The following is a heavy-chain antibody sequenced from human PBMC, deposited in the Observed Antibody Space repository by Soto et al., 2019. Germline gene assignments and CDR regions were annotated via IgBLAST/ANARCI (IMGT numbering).Heavy chain of an antibody. J-gene: IGHJ4*02. CDR2: IYYSGST. V-gene: IGHV4-59*01. CDR1: GGSFSGYY. CDR3: ARDIGYGGDGFDY. Sequence: SETLSLTCAVYGGSFSGYYWSWIRQPPGKGLEWIGYIYYSGSTNYNPSLKSRVTISVDTSKNQFSLKLSSVTAADTAVYYCARDIGYGGDGFDYCGQGPLVTVSS. D-gene: IGHD4-17*01.